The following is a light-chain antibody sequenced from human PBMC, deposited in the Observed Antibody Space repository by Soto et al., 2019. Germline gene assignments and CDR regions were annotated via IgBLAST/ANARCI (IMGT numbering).Light chain of an antibody. CDR1: QSISSW. CDR2: DAS. J-gene: IGKJ4*01. CDR3: QQYNSYPLT. Sequence: DIQMTQSPSTLSASVGDRVTITCRASQSISSWLAWYQQKPGKAPKLLIYDASSLESGVPSRVRGSGSGTEFTLTISSLQPDDFATYYCQQYNSYPLTFGGGTKVEIK. V-gene: IGKV1-5*01.